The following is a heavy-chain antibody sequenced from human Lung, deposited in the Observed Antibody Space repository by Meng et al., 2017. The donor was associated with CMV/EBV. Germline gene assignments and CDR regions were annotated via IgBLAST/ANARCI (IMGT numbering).Heavy chain of an antibody. CDR3: AKEYDFWSGSDHYYYYYGMDV. J-gene: IGHJ6*02. Sequence: SXAASGFTFSSYAMSWVRQAPGKGLEWVSVIYSGGSSTYYADSVKGRFTISRDNSKNTLYLQMNSLRAEDTAVYYCAKEYDFWSGSDHYYYYYGMDVWGQGTTVXVSS. D-gene: IGHD3-3*01. V-gene: IGHV3-23*03. CDR2: IYSGGSST. CDR1: GFTFSSYA.